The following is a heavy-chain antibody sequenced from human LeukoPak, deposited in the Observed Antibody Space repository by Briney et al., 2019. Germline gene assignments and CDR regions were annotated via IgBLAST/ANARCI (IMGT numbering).Heavy chain of an antibody. Sequence: SQTLSLTCAISGDSVSSNSAAWNWIRQSPSRGLEWLGRTYYRSKWYNDYAVSVKSRITINPDTSKNQFSLQLNSVTPEDTAVYYCARGGYYYGSGSSYLPYNWFDPWGQGTLVTVSS. J-gene: IGHJ5*02. CDR2: TYYRSKWYN. V-gene: IGHV6-1*01. D-gene: IGHD3-10*01. CDR1: GDSVSSNSAA. CDR3: ARGGYYYGSGSSYLPYNWFDP.